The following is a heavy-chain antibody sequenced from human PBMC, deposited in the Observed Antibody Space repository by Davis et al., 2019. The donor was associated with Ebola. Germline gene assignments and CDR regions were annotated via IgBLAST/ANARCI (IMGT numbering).Heavy chain of an antibody. J-gene: IGHJ6*04. CDR2: ISLDGSSK. Sequence: GESLKISCAASGFTFSSYGMHWVRQAPGKRLEWEAVISLDGSSKYYADSVKGRFTISRDNSKNTVYLQMNSLRAEDTAVYYCARDTYYYGSGSYMYGMDVWGKGTTVTVSS. CDR3: ARDTYYYGSGSYMYGMDV. D-gene: IGHD3-10*01. V-gene: IGHV3-30*03. CDR1: GFTFSSYG.